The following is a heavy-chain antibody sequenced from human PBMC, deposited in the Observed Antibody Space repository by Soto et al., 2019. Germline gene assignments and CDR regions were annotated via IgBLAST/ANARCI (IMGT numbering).Heavy chain of an antibody. CDR1: GFTFSSYA. CDR2: ISGSGGST. V-gene: IGHV3-23*01. D-gene: IGHD2-15*01. CDR3: AKDCSGGSCYGFFDY. J-gene: IGHJ4*02. Sequence: PGGSLRLSCAASGFTFSSYAMSWVRQAPGKGLEWVSAISGSGGSTYHADSVKGRFTISRDNSKNTLYLQMNSLRAEDTAVYYCAKDCSGGSCYGFFDYWGQGTLVTVSS.